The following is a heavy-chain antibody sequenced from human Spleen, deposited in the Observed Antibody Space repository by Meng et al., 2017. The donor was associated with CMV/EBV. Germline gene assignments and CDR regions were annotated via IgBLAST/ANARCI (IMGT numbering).Heavy chain of an antibody. Sequence: GGSLRLSCAASGFTFSSYAMSWVRQAPGKGLEWVSVIYRGGSRTYYADSVKGRFTISRDNSKNTLYLQMNSLRAEDTAVYYCAKVTGVYYYYGMDVWGQGTTVTVSS. CDR3: AKVTGVYYYYGMDV. D-gene: IGHD4-23*01. J-gene: IGHJ6*02. CDR2: IYRGGSRT. CDR1: GFTFSSYA. V-gene: IGHV3-23*03.